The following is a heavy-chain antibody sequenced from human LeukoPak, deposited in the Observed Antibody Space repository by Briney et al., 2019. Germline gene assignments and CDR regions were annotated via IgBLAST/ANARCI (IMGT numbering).Heavy chain of an antibody. V-gene: IGHV3-23*01. CDR2: ISGSGGST. D-gene: IGHD5-12*01. J-gene: IGHJ4*02. CDR3: AKGRLRTRRGYSGYDSFDY. CDR1: GFTFSSYA. Sequence: PGGSLRLSCAASGFTFSSYAMSWVCQAPGKGLEWVSAISGSGGSTYYADSVKGRFTISRDNSKNTLYLQMNSLRAEDTAVYYCAKGRLRTRRGYSGYDSFDYWGQGTLVTVSS.